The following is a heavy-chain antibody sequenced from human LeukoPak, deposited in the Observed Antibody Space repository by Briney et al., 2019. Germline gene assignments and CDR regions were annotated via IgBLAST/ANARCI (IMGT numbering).Heavy chain of an antibody. CDR2: IYVTGN. J-gene: IGHJ6*03. Sequence: SETLSLTCTVSGGSIGTYYWSWARQSPGKGLEWIGYIYVTGNRYNPYLQSRVTISVDTSRNQFFLKMSSVTAADTAVYYCARHIGGGIEDMDVWGKGTKVTVSS. CDR1: GGSIGTYY. V-gene: IGHV4-59*08. D-gene: IGHD3-16*02. CDR3: ARHIGGGIEDMDV.